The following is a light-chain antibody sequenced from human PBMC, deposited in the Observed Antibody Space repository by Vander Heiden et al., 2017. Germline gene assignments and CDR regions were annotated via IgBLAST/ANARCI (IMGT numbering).Light chain of an antibody. V-gene: IGLV1-47*01. CDR2: RNN. CDR3: AAWDDSLSGHVV. Sequence: QSVLTQPPSASGTPGQRVPISCSGSSSNSGSNYGYWYQQLPGTAPKLLIYRNNQRPSGVPDRVSGSKSGTSASLAISGPRSEDEADYYCAAWDDSLSGHVVFGGGTKLTVL. CDR1: SSNSGSNY. J-gene: IGLJ2*01.